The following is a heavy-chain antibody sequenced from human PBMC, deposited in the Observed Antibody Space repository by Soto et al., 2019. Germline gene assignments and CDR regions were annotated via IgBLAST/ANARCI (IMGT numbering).Heavy chain of an antibody. Sequence: SVKVSCKASGGTFSSYAISWVRQAPGQGLEWMGGIIPIFGTANYAQKFQGRVTITADESTSTAYMELSSLRSEDTAVYYCARRSACTNGVCYDFDYYYYGMDVWGQGTTVTVSS. CDR3: ARRSACTNGVCYDFDYYYYGMDV. CDR1: GGTFSSYA. CDR2: IIPIFGTA. D-gene: IGHD2-8*01. J-gene: IGHJ6*02. V-gene: IGHV1-69*13.